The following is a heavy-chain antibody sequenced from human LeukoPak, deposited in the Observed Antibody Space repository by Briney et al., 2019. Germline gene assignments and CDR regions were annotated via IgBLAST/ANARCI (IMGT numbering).Heavy chain of an antibody. D-gene: IGHD3-10*01. J-gene: IGHJ4*02. V-gene: IGHV3-7*03. Sequence: PGGSLRLSCAASGFTFSSYWMSWVRQAPGKGLEWVANIKQDGSEKYYVDSVKGRFTISRDNARNSLYLQMDSLRADDTALYYCAKDILMARGVIFSALDSWGQGTLVTVSS. CDR1: GFTFSSYW. CDR3: AKDILMARGVIFSALDS. CDR2: IKQDGSEK.